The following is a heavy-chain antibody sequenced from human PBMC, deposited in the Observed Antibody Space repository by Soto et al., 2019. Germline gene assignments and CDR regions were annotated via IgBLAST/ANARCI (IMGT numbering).Heavy chain of an antibody. D-gene: IGHD3-10*01. CDR1: GLTFTSYD. Sequence: EVQLLASGGGLVHPGGSLRLSCAASGLTFTSYDMSWVRQAPGKGLEWVSGLSGSGGTTYYADSVKGRFTISRDNSKNTLYLQMDSLRAEDTAVYYCAKDRRISMVRGYYFEYWGQGTLVTVSS. CDR2: LSGSGGTT. V-gene: IGHV3-23*01. CDR3: AKDRRISMVRGYYFEY. J-gene: IGHJ4*02.